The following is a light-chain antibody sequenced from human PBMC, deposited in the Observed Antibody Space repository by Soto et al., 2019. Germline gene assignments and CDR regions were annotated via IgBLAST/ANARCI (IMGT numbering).Light chain of an antibody. Sequence: SYELTQPPSVSVAPGKTARITCGGNNIGSKSVHWYQQKPGQAPVLVIYYDSDRPSGIPERFSGSNSGNTATLTISRVEAGDEADYYCQVWDSSSGVVFGGGTKLTV. CDR3: QVWDSSSGVV. CDR1: NIGSKS. J-gene: IGLJ2*01. CDR2: YDS. V-gene: IGLV3-21*04.